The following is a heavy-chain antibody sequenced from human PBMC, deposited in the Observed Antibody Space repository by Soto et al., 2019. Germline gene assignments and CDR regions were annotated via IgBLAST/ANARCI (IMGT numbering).Heavy chain of an antibody. CDR2: IWYDGSNK. V-gene: IGHV3-33*01. Sequence: QVQLVESGGGVVQPGRSLRLSCAASGFTFSSYGMHWVRQAPGKGLEWVAVIWYDGSNKYYADSVKGRFTISRDNSKNTLYLQMNSLSAEETAVYYCARETLAFDYWGQGTLVTVSS. CDR1: GFTFSSYG. CDR3: ARETLAFDY. J-gene: IGHJ4*02.